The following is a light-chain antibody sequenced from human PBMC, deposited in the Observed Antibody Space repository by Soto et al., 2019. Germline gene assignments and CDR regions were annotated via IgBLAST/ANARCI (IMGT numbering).Light chain of an antibody. CDR1: HDIRDH. V-gene: IGKV1-17*01. Sequence: DIQMTQSPSSVSASVGDRVTITCQASHDIRDHLNWYQQKPGKAPKLLIYAASTLQSGVPSRFSGSGSGTEFTLTISSLQPEDFATYYCQQLNSYPRVTFGGGTKVDIK. CDR2: AAS. J-gene: IGKJ4*01. CDR3: QQLNSYPRVT.